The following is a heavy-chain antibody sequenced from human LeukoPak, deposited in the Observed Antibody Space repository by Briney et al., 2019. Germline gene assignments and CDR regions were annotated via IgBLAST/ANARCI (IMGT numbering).Heavy chain of an antibody. Sequence: GASVKVSCKASGYTFANHDINWVRQATGQGLEWMGWMSPTSGNTGYAQKFQGRVTMTGDTSISTAYMELSSLRSEDTAVYYCARGLKLSYESSGLSLWGQGTLITVSS. V-gene: IGHV1-8*01. CDR2: MSPTSGNT. CDR1: GYTFANHD. CDR3: ARGLKLSYESSGLSL. D-gene: IGHD3-22*01. J-gene: IGHJ4*02.